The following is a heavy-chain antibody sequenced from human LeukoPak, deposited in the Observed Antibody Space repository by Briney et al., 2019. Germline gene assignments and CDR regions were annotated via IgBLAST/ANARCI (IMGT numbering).Heavy chain of an antibody. Sequence: GGSLRLSCAASGFTFRTYAMSWVRQAPGKGLEWVSGISGSGGSTYYADSVKGRFTISRDNSKNTLYLQMNSLRAEDTAVYYCARGRTVANLRGYWGQGTLVTVSS. CDR3: ARGRTVANLRGY. V-gene: IGHV3-23*01. J-gene: IGHJ4*02. CDR1: GFTFRTYA. D-gene: IGHD4-23*01. CDR2: ISGSGGST.